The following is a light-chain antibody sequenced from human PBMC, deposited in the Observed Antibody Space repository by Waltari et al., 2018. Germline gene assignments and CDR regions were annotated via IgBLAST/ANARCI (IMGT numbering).Light chain of an antibody. CDR1: SSVVRNYNL. CDR3: CSYAGSYTWV. CDR2: DAN. J-gene: IGLJ3*02. V-gene: IGLV2-23*01. Sequence: SALTQPASVSGSPGQFITIPCPGTSSVVRNYNLFSWYQQYPGKAPKVIIYDANRWPSGVSDRFSGSKSGNTASLTISGVHAEDEADYYCCSYAGSYTWVFGGGTKVTVL.